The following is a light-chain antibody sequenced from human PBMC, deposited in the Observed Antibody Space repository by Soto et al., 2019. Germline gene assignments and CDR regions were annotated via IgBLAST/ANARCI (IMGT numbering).Light chain of an antibody. J-gene: IGKJ1*01. CDR2: KAS. CDR1: QSISSW. V-gene: IGKV1-5*03. Sequence: DIQMTQSPSTLSASVGDRVTITCRASQSISSWLAWHQQKPGKAPRPLIYKASNLESGVASRFSGSGSGTEFTLTITSLQPDDSVIYYCQQYNDNWTFGQGTKVEIK. CDR3: QQYNDNWT.